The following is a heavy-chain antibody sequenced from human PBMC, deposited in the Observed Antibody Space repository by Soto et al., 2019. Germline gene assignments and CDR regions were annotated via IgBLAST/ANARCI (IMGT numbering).Heavy chain of an antibody. Sequence: ESGPTLVNPTQTLTLTCTFSGFSLSTSGVGVGWIRQPPGKALEWFALIYWNDDKRYSPSLKSRLTITKDTSKNQVVLTMTNMDPVDTATYYCAHSYSERTIFGVVTPAYYFDYWGQGTLVTVSS. D-gene: IGHD3-3*01. CDR1: GFSLSTSGVG. CDR3: AHSYSERTIFGVVTPAYYFDY. J-gene: IGHJ4*02. CDR2: IYWNDDK. V-gene: IGHV2-5*01.